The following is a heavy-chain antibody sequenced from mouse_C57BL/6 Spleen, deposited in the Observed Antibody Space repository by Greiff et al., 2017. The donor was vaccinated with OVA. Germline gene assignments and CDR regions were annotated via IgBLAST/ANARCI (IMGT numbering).Heavy chain of an antibody. CDR1: GYTFTDYY. D-gene: IGHD2-4*01. CDR2: IYPGSGNT. J-gene: IGHJ4*01. Sequence: QVQLQQSGAELVRPGASVKLSCKASGYTFTDYYINWVKQRPGQGLEWIARIYPGSGNTYYNEKFKGKATLTAEKSSSTAYMQLSSLTSEYSAVYFCARGLITTKYYAMDYWGQGTSVTVSS. CDR3: ARGLITTKYYAMDY. V-gene: IGHV1-76*01.